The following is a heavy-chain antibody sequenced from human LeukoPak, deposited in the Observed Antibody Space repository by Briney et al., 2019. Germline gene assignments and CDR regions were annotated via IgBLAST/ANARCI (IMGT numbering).Heavy chain of an antibody. CDR1: GFTFSSYA. D-gene: IGHD2-2*01. V-gene: IGHV3-23*01. Sequence: GGSLRLSCAASGFTFSSYAMSWVRQAPGKGLEWVSHITTSGGDTYYADSVRGRFTISRDSSKNTLYLQMNSLRAEDTAVYYCANGRYHNFWGQGTLVTVS. CDR2: ITTSGGDT. J-gene: IGHJ4*02. CDR3: ANGRYHNF.